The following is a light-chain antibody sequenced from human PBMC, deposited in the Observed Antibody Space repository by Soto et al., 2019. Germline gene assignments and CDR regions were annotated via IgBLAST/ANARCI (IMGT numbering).Light chain of an antibody. CDR3: QQYGSSGT. J-gene: IGKJ1*01. Sequence: VFPQGPRTLSMSPGERATLSCRASQSVSNNYLAWYQQKPGQAPRLLIYGASNRATGIPDRFSGSGSGTDFTLTISRLEPEDFAVYYCQQYGSSGTFGQGTKVDIK. V-gene: IGKV3-20*01. CDR2: GAS. CDR1: QSVSNNY.